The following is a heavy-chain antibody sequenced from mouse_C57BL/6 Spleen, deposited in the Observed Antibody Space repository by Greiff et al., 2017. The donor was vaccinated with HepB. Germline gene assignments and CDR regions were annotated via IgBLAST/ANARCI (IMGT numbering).Heavy chain of an antibody. Sequence: QVQLQQSGAELVRPGASVKLSCKASGYTFTDYYINWVKQRPGQGLEWIARIYPGSGNTYYNEKFKGKATLTAEKSSSTAYMQLSSLTSEDSAVYFCARGGYGNYGYFDYWGQGTTLTVSS. CDR1: GYTFTDYY. D-gene: IGHD2-1*01. CDR2: IYPGSGNT. CDR3: ARGGYGNYGYFDY. J-gene: IGHJ2*01. V-gene: IGHV1-76*01.